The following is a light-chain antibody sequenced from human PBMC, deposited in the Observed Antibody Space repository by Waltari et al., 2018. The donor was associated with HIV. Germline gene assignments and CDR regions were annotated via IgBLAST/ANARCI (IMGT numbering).Light chain of an antibody. CDR3: AAWDDSLNGPV. CDR1: SSNIGTHS. Sequence: QSVLTQPPSASGTPGQRVTISCSGSSSNIGTHSVHWYQQPPGTAPKLLIYSTNQRPSGVPDRFSGSKSGTSASLAISGLQSEDEADYFCAAWDDSLNGPVFGGGTKLTVL. J-gene: IGLJ3*02. CDR2: STN. V-gene: IGLV1-44*01.